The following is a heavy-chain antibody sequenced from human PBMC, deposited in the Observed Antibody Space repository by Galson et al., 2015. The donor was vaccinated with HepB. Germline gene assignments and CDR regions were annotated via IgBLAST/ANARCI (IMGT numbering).Heavy chain of an antibody. D-gene: IGHD1-26*01. J-gene: IGHJ3*02. CDR2: ISSSSSTI. Sequence: SLRLSCAASGFTFSSYSMNWVRQAPGKGLEWVSYISSSSSTIYYADSVKGRFTISRDNAKNSLYLQMNSLRAEDTAVYYCARVRKVGGRAFDIWGQGTMVTVSS. CDR3: ARVRKVGGRAFDI. V-gene: IGHV3-48*01. CDR1: GFTFSSYS.